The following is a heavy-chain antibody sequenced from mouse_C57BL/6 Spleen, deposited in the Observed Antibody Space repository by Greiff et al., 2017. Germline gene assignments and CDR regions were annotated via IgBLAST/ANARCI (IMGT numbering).Heavy chain of an antibody. D-gene: IGHD6-1*01. CDR2: INPSNGGT. CDR1: GYTFTSYW. Sequence: VQLQQPGTELVKPGASVKLSCKASGYTFTSYWMHWVKQRPGQGLEWIGNINPSNGGTNYNEKFKSKATLTVDKSSSTAYMQLSSLASEDAAVYYCARGSLYYAMDYWGQGTSVTVSS. CDR3: ARGSLYYAMDY. V-gene: IGHV1-53*01. J-gene: IGHJ4*01.